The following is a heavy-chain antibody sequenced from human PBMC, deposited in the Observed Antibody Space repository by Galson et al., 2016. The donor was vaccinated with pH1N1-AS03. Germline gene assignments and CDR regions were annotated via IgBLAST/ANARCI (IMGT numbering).Heavy chain of an antibody. V-gene: IGHV1-69*10. CDR3: VTVVDANEPDV. Sequence: SVKVSCKASGGTFSSYSTNWVRQVPGQGLEWIGGLIPVLGINNKGQNFQGRVSITADTSTSVAYMELSSLRPDDTAIYYCVTVVDANEPDVWGQGTLVTVSS. D-gene: IGHD2-8*01. CDR2: LIPVLGIN. J-gene: IGHJ4*02. CDR1: GGTFSSYS.